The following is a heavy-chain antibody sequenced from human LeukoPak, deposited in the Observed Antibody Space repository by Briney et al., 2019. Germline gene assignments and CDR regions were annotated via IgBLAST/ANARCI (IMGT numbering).Heavy chain of an antibody. V-gene: IGHV3-7*01. CDR2: IKQDGSEK. CDR1: GFTFSSYW. CDR3: ASNDYRDEGIDS. D-gene: IGHD4-17*01. Sequence: PGGSLRLSCAASGFTFSSYWMSWVRQAPGKGLKWVANIKQDGSEKYYVDSVKGRFTISRDNAKNSLFLQMNSLRAEDTAVYFCASNDYRDEGIDSWGQGTLVTVSS. J-gene: IGHJ4*02.